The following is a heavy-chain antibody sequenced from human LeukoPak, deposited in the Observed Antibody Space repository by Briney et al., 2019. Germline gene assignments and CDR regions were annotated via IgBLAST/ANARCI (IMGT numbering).Heavy chain of an antibody. CDR2: IKQDGSEK. CDR3: ARERRYCSGGSCYSSLDY. J-gene: IGHJ4*02. Sequence: GGSLRLSCAASGFTFSSYWMSWVRQAPGKGLKWVANIKQDGSEKYYVDSVKGRFTISRDNAKNSLYLQMNSLRAEDTAVYYCARERRYCSGGSCYSSLDYWGQGTLVTVSS. CDR1: GFTFSSYW. D-gene: IGHD2-15*01. V-gene: IGHV3-7*01.